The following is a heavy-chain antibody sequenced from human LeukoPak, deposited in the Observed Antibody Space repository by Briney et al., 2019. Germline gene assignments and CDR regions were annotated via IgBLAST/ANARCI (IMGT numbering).Heavy chain of an antibody. V-gene: IGHV1-24*01. CDR2: FDVEGGET. D-gene: IGHD3-16*01. Sequence: VASVTVSCKVSGYTLTELSMHWVRQAPGKGLEWMGGFDVEGGETIYARKFQGRVTMTEDTSTDTAYMELSSLRSEDTAVYYCARETPDWGAFDIWGQGTMVTVSS. CDR1: GYTLTELS. J-gene: IGHJ3*02. CDR3: ARETPDWGAFDI.